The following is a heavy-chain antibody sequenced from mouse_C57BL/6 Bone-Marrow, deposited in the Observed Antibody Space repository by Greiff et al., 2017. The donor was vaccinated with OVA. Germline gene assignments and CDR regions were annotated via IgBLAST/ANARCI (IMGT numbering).Heavy chain of an antibody. CDR3: ARSGTGNLFDY. V-gene: IGHV1-39*01. Sequence: EVQLQQSGPELVKPGASVKISCKASGYSFTDYNMNWVQQSNGKSLEWLGVINPNYGNNSYHQKFKGKATLTVDQSSSTAYMQLNSLTSEDSAVYYCARSGTGNLFDYWGQGTTLTVSS. D-gene: IGHD4-1*01. J-gene: IGHJ2*01. CDR1: GYSFTDYN. CDR2: INPNYGNN.